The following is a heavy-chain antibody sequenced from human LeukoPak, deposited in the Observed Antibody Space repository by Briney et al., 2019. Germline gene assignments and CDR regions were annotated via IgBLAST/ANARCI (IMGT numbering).Heavy chain of an antibody. J-gene: IGHJ6*02. CDR2: IYYSGST. D-gene: IGHD3-22*01. CDR1: GGSISSYY. Sequence: SETLSLTCTVSGGSISSYYWSWIRQPPGKGLEWIGCIYYSGSTNYNPSLKSRVTISVDTSKNQFSLKLSSVTAADTAVYYCAREKNYDSSGQGPYYYYYGMDVWGQGTTVTVSS. CDR3: AREKNYDSSGQGPYYYYYGMDV. V-gene: IGHV4-59*01.